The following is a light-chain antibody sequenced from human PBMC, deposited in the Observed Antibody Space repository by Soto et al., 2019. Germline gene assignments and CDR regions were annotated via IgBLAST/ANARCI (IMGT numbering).Light chain of an antibody. CDR2: DVS. Sequence: QSALTQPASVSGSPGQSITISCTGSSSDVGGYNYVSWHQQHPGKAPKFMIYDVSNRPSGVSTRFSGSKSGNTASLSISGLQAEDEADYYCSSYTTSNTLVFGGGTKVTVL. J-gene: IGLJ2*01. CDR1: SSDVGGYNY. CDR3: SSYTTSNTLV. V-gene: IGLV2-14*03.